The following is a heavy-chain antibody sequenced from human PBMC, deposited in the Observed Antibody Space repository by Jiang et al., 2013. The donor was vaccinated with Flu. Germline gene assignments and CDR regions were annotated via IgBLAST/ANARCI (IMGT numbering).Heavy chain of an antibody. V-gene: IGHV4-39*01. J-gene: IGHJ2*01. CDR1: GGSISSSSYY. Sequence: LLKPSETLSLTCTVSGGSISSSSYYWGWIRQPPGKGLEWIGSIYYSGSTYYNPSLKSRVTISVDTSKNQFSLKLSSVTATDTAVYYCAVQGYCSSTSCSRDWYFDLWGLAPWSLSPQ. CDR3: AVQGYCSSTSCSRDWYFDL. CDR2: IYYSGST. D-gene: IGHD2-2*01.